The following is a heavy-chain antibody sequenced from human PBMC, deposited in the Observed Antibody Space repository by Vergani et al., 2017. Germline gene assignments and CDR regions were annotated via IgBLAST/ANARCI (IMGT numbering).Heavy chain of an antibody. V-gene: IGHV1-69-2*01. CDR1: GYTFTDHY. Sequence: EVQLVLSGAEVKKPGATMKISCKVSGYTFTDHYMHWVKQAPGKGLEWMVLVDPEDGETIYAEKCKGRVTIAADTSTDTAHLELSSLRSEDTAVYYCATPQTVTTGGMEVWGQGTTVIVSS. J-gene: IGHJ6*02. D-gene: IGHD4-17*01. CDR2: VDPEDGET. CDR3: ATPQTVTTGGMEV.